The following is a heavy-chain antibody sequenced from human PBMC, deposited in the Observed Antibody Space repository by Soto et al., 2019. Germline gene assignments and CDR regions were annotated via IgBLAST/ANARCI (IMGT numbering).Heavy chain of an antibody. J-gene: IGHJ4*02. CDR1: GFTFDDYA. Sequence: GGSLRLSCAASGFTFDDYAMHWVRQAPGKGLEWVSGISWNSGSIGYADSVKGRFTISRDNAKNSLYLQMNSLRAEDTALYYCAKSLGSSGWFDYWGQGTLVTVSS. D-gene: IGHD6-19*01. CDR3: AKSLGSSGWFDY. CDR2: ISWNSGSI. V-gene: IGHV3-9*01.